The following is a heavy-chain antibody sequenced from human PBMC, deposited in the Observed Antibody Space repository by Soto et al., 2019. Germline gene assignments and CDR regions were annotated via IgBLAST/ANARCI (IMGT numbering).Heavy chain of an antibody. CDR1: GGSVSSGSYY. D-gene: IGHD3-16*02. J-gene: IGHJ4*02. V-gene: IGHV4-61*01. CDR3: AREVGTYYDYVWGSYRYTGRYFDY. Sequence: SETLSLTCTVSGGSVSSGSYYWSWIRQPPGKGLEWIGYIYYSGSTNYNPSLKSRVTISVDTSKNQFSLKLSSVTAADTAVYYCAREVGTYYDYVWGSYRYTGRYFDYWGQGTLITVSS. CDR2: IYYSGST.